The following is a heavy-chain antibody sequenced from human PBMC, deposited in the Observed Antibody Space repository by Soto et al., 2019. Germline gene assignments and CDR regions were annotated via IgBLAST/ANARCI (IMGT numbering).Heavy chain of an antibody. D-gene: IGHD3-10*01. Sequence: QVQLVQSGAEVKKPGSSVKVSCKASGGTFSSYAISWVRQAPGQGLEWMGGIIPIFGTANYAQKFQGRVTITAHDSTNTAYMELRGLRSVDTVVYYCARGRGGSGSEYFDHWGQVNLVNASS. CDR2: IIPIFGTA. V-gene: IGHV1-69*12. CDR1: GGTFSSYA. J-gene: IGHJ4*02. CDR3: ARGRGGSGSEYFDH.